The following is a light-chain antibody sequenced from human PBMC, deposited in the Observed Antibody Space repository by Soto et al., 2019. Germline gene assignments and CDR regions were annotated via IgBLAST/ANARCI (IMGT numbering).Light chain of an antibody. J-gene: IGLJ3*02. CDR2: NNN. Sequence: QSVLTQPPATSGTPGQRVTISCSGSSSNIGSKTLNWFRQVPGTAPKLLIYNNNQRPSGVPDRFSGSKSGTSASLAISGLQSEDEADYYCATLDVSLNGRVFGGGTKLTV. CDR3: ATLDVSLNGRV. V-gene: IGLV1-44*01. CDR1: SSNIGSKT.